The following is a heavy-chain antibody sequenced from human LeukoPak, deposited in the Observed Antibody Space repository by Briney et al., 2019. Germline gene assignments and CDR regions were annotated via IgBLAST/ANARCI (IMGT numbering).Heavy chain of an antibody. CDR1: GYTFTGYY. V-gene: IGHV1-2*02. J-gene: IGHJ5*02. D-gene: IGHD5-18*01. CDR3: ARHSDTAWFDP. CDR2: INPNSGGT. Sequence: ASVKVSCKASGYTFTGYYMHWVRQAPGQGLEWMGWINPNSGGTNYAQEFQGRVTMTRDTSISTAYMELSRLRSDDTAVYYCARHSDTAWFDPWGQGTLVTVSS.